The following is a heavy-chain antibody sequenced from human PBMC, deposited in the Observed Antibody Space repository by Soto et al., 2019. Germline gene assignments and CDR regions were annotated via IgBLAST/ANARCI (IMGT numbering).Heavy chain of an antibody. J-gene: IGHJ6*02. Sequence: QVQLVESGGGVVQPGRSLRLSCAASGFTFSSYGMHWVRQAPGKGLEWVAVIWYDGSNKYYADSVKGRFTISRDNSKNTLYLQMIRLRAEVTAVYYCARDRIAARPGYGMDVWGQGTTVTVSS. V-gene: IGHV3-33*01. CDR2: IWYDGSNK. D-gene: IGHD6-6*01. CDR1: GFTFSSYG. CDR3: ARDRIAARPGYGMDV.